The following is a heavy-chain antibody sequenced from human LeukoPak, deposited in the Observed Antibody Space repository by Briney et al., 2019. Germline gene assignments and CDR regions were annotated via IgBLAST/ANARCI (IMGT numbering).Heavy chain of an antibody. J-gene: IGHJ4*02. V-gene: IGHV3-7*01. CDR3: ARVRSINDFWSGYLKSSYFDY. CDR2: IKQDGSEK. CDR1: GFTFSSYW. D-gene: IGHD3-3*01. Sequence: GGSLRLSCAASGFTFSSYWVSWVRQAPGKGLEWVANIKQDGSEKYYVDSVKGRFTISRDNAKNSLYLQMNSLRAEDTAVYYCARVRSINDFWSGYLKSSYFDYWGQGTLVTVSS.